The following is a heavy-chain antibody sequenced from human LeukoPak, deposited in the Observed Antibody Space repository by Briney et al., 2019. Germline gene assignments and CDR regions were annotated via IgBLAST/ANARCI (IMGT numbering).Heavy chain of an antibody. V-gene: IGHV3-21*01. D-gene: IGHD3-3*01. CDR1: GFTFSSYS. CDR3: AVLFGVVIPTDY. Sequence: GGSLRLSCAASGFTFSSYSMNWVRQAPGKGLEWVSSISSSSSYIYYADSVKGRFTISRDNAKNSLYLQMNSLRVEDTAVYYCAVLFGVVIPTDYWGQGTLVTVSS. J-gene: IGHJ4*02. CDR2: ISSSSSYI.